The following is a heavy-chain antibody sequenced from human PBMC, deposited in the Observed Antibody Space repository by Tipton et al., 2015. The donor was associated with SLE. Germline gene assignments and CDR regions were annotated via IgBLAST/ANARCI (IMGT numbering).Heavy chain of an antibody. J-gene: IGHJ6*03. CDR3: ARATIEYSRSFYSYMDI. CDR1: GASISSGGFY. V-gene: IGHV4-31*03. Sequence: TLSLTCTVSGASISSGGFYWSWIRQPPGKGLEWIGYIFHTGSTYYNPSLKSRTTLSVDTSNNRLSLKMTSVTAADTAVYFCARATIEYSRSFYSYMDIWGKGTPVTVSS. CDR2: IFHTGST. D-gene: IGHD6-6*01.